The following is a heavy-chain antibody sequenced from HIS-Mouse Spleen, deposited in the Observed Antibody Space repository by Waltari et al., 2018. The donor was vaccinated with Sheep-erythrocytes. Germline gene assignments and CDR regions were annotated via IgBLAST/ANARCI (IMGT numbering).Heavy chain of an antibody. CDR1: GFTFSRYS. D-gene: IGHD6-6*01. CDR2: ISSSSSYI. V-gene: IGHV3-21*01. J-gene: IGHJ3*02. Sequence: EVQLVESGGGMVKPGGSLRLSCAASGFTFSRYSMNWVRQAPGKGLECVSSISSSSSYIYYADSVKGRFTISRDNAKNSLYLQMNSLRAEDTAVYYCARDSTSDAFDIWGQGTMVTVSS. CDR3: ARDSTSDAFDI.